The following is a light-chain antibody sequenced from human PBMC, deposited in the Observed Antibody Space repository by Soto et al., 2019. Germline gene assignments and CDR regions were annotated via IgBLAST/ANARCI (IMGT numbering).Light chain of an antibody. J-gene: IGKJ4*01. CDR1: QNINSW. CDR2: KAS. CDR3: QQYESFFPLT. Sequence: DIQMTQSPSTLSASVGDRVTITCRASQNINSWLAWYQQKPGKAPKLLIYKASNLESGVPSRFSGSGSGTDVTLTIIILQPDDFATYHCQQYESFFPLTFGGGTKVEIK. V-gene: IGKV1-5*03.